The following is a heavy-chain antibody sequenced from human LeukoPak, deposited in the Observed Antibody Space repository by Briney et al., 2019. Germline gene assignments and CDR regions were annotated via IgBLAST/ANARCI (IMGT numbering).Heavy chain of an antibody. V-gene: IGHV3-21*01. J-gene: IGHJ3*02. CDR2: ISSSSSYI. Sequence: GGSLRLSCAASGFTFSSYAMSWVRQAPGKGLEWVSSISSSSSYIYYADSVKGRFTISRDNAKNSLYPQMNSLRAEDTAVYYCARDPAMCAFDIWGQGTMVTVSS. CDR1: GFTFSSYA. CDR3: ARDPAMCAFDI.